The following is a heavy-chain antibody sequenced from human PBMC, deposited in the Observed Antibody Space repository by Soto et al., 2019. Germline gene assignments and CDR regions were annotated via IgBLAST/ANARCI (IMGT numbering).Heavy chain of an antibody. V-gene: IGHV3-33*01. CDR3: VRDWSLTPDY. CDR2: IGYDGSNE. Sequence: PVGSLRLSCAASGFTFSNYGMHWVRQAPGKGLEWVAIIGYDGSNEYYADSVKGRFTISRDNLKDTLYLQMNSLRAEDTAVYYCVRDWSLTPDYWGQGTLVTVSS. CDR1: GFTFSNYG. D-gene: IGHD3-9*01. J-gene: IGHJ4*02.